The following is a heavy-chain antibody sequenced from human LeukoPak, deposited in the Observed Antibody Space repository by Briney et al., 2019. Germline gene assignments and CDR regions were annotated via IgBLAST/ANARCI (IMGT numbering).Heavy chain of an antibody. V-gene: IGHV3-74*01. J-gene: IGHJ4*02. CDR3: VRDFRSADY. CDR2: ICPDGTVT. Sequence: GGSLRVSCAASGFTFSNYCMHWGRQIPGKGLVWVSRICPDGTVTNYADSVKGRFTISRDNAKNMVFPQMNSLRADDTAVYYCVRDFRSADYWGQGILVTVSS. CDR1: GFTFSNYC.